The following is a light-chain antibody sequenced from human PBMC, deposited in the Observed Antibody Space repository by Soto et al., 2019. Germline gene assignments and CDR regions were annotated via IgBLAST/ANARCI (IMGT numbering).Light chain of an antibody. CDR1: QSVNRN. Sequence: EIVMAQSPVTLSVSPGERATLSCRASQSVNRNVAWYQQKPGQPPRLLIYAASTRAVGLPARFSGSGSGTEFTLTISPLQYEDFAVYYCQQYEKWPPLTFGGGTKVEI. CDR3: QQYEKWPPLT. J-gene: IGKJ4*01. V-gene: IGKV3-15*01. CDR2: AAS.